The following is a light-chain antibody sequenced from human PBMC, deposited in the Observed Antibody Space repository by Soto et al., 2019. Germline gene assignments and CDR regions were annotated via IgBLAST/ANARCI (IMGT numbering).Light chain of an antibody. CDR2: EVT. CDR3: NSHRDINPYYV. CDR1: SNDVGGYNS. J-gene: IGLJ1*01. V-gene: IGLV2-14*01. Sequence: QSVLTQPASVSGSPGQSITISCTGTSNDVGGYNSVSWYQQYPGKAPKLLIFEVTNRPSGVSSRFSASKSGNTASLTISGLRAEDEADYYCNSHRDINPYYVFGTGTQLTVL.